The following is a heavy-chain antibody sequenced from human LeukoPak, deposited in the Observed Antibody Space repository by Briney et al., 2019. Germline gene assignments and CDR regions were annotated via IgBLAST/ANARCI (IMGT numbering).Heavy chain of an antibody. CDR2: IYYSGST. CDR1: GGSISSCY. J-gene: IGHJ6*02. Sequence: SETLSLTCTVSGGSISSCYWSWIRQPPGKGLEWIGYIYYSGSTNYNPSLKSRVTISVDTSKNQFSLKLSSVTAADTAVYYCAREGYSYGYYYYGMDVWGQGTTVTVSS. CDR3: AREGYSYGYYYYGMDV. V-gene: IGHV4-59*01. D-gene: IGHD5-18*01.